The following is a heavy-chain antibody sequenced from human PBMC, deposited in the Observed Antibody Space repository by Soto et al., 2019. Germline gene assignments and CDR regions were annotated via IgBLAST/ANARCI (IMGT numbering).Heavy chain of an antibody. CDR3: ATSYGSGSTHFDY. V-gene: IGHV1-69*02. D-gene: IGHD3-10*01. CDR1: GGTFNSYT. Sequence: QVQLVQSGAEVKKPGSSVKVSCTASGGTFNSYTINWVRQAPGQRLEWVGRVNPIVGMSTFAQKFQGRVTMTADKYTSIAYMDLYSLKSEDTAVYYCATSYGSGSTHFDYWGQGTLVTVSS. J-gene: IGHJ4*02. CDR2: VNPIVGMS.